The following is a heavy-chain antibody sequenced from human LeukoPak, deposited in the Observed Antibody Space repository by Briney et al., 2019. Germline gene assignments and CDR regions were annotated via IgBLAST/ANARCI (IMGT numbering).Heavy chain of an antibody. CDR1: GFTFSSYA. D-gene: IGHD3-22*01. J-gene: IGHJ6*02. CDR3: TRDYYDSSGYYYYYYGMDV. V-gene: IGHV3-30-3*01. Sequence: GGSLRLSCAASGFTFSSYAMHWVRQAPGKGLEWVAVLSYDGSNKYYADSVKGRFTISRDNSKNTLYLQMNSLRAEDTAVYYCTRDYYDSSGYYYYYYGMDVWGQGTTVTVSS. CDR2: LSYDGSNK.